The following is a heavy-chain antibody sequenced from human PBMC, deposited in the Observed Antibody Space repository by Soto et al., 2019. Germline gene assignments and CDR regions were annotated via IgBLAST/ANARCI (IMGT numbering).Heavy chain of an antibody. Sequence: SETLSLTCSVSGGSFSPNYWSWIRQPPGKRLEWIGYIHYSGSTNYNPSLESRVTISTGTSKSQFFLKLSSVTAADTAVYYCAREYPYNFDSWGQGTLVTVSS. V-gene: IGHV4-59*01. CDR2: IHYSGST. J-gene: IGHJ4*02. CDR3: AREYPYNFDS. CDR1: GGSFSPNY. D-gene: IGHD1-20*01.